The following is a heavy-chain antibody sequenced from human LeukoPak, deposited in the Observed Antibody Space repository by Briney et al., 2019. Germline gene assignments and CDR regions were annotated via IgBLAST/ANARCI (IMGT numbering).Heavy chain of an antibody. Sequence: GGSLRLSCAASGFTFSSYAMSWVRQAPGKGLEWVAVISYDGSNKYYADSVKGRFTISRDNSKNTLYLQMNSLRAEDTAVYYCAKDGTMVLDYWGQGTLVTVSS. J-gene: IGHJ4*02. D-gene: IGHD3-10*01. CDR2: ISYDGSNK. CDR3: AKDGTMVLDY. V-gene: IGHV3-30*18. CDR1: GFTFSSYA.